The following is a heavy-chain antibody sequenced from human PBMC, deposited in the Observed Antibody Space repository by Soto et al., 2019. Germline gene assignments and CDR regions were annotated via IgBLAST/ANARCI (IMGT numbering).Heavy chain of an antibody. J-gene: IGHJ4*02. CDR1: GNSLTSYW. V-gene: IGHV5-51*01. CDR2: IYPGDSAT. CDR3: ARPFDTSGWYDY. Sequence: GESLKISCKTSGNSLTSYWIGSVRQMPGKGLELMGIIYPGDSATRYRPSFQGQVTISADKSISTAYLQWSSLKASDTAMYYCARPFDTSGWYDYGGQGTLVTVSS. D-gene: IGHD6-19*01.